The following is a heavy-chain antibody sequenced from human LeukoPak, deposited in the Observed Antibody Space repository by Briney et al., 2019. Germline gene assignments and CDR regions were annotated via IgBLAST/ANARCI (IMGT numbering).Heavy chain of an antibody. D-gene: IGHD1-1*01. V-gene: IGHV1-8*01. CDR1: GYTFTSYD. CDR3: ARGNWNDDYYFDY. CDR2: MNPNSGNT. Sequence: EASVKVSCKASGYTFTSYDINWVRQATGQGLEWMGWMNPNSGNTGYAQKFQGRFTMTRNTSISTAYMELSSLRSEDTAVYYCARGNWNDDYYFDYWGQGTLVTVSS. J-gene: IGHJ4*02.